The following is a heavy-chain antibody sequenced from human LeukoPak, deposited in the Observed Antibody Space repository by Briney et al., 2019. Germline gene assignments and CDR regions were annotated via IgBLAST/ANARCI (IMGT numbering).Heavy chain of an antibody. D-gene: IGHD3-22*01. Sequence: GGSLRLSCAASGFTFSSYSMNWVRQAPGKGLEWVSSISSSSSYIYYADSVKGRFTISRDNAKNSLYLQMNSLRAEDTAVYYCARDRNIYDSSGYEGDAFDIWGQGTMVTVSS. J-gene: IGHJ3*02. V-gene: IGHV3-21*01. CDR2: ISSSSSYI. CDR1: GFTFSSYS. CDR3: ARDRNIYDSSGYEGDAFDI.